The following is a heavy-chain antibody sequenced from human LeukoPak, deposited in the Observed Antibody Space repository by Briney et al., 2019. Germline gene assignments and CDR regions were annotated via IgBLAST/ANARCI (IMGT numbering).Heavy chain of an antibody. CDR1: GFSFSTYS. J-gene: IGHJ4*02. CDR3: AKDHPMVRGVIDY. D-gene: IGHD3-10*01. Sequence: PGGSLRLSCAAPGFSFSTYSMNWVRQAPGKGQEWVAFIRYDGSNKYYADSVKGRVTISRDNSKNTLYLQMNSLRAEDTAVYYCAKDHPMVRGVIDYWGQGTLVTVSS. V-gene: IGHV3-30*02. CDR2: IRYDGSNK.